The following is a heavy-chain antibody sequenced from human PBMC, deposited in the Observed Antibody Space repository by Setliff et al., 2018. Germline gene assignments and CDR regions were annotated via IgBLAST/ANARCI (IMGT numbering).Heavy chain of an antibody. D-gene: IGHD4-4*01. CDR2: INTNTGNS. J-gene: IGHJ6*03. Sequence: ASVKVSCKASGYTFSSYAMGWMRQAPGQRLEWMGWINTNTGNSSYAQDFTGRLVFSLDTSVSTAYLQISSLKAEDSAVYYCARASRFGTTVWKGDYYMDVWGKGTTVTVS. CDR3: ARASRFGTTVWKGDYYMDV. CDR1: GYTFSSYA. V-gene: IGHV7-4-1*02.